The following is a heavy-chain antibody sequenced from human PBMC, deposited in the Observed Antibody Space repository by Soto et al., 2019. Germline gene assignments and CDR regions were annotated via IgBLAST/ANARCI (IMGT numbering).Heavy chain of an antibody. D-gene: IGHD4-17*01. J-gene: IGHJ4*02. Sequence: PSETLSLTCTVSGGSISSSSYYWGWIRQPPGKGLEWIGSIFYSGSTYYNPSLKSRVTISVDTSKNQFSLKLSSVTAADTAVYYCARRYGDEFDFWGQGTLVTGSS. CDR3: ARRYGDEFDF. V-gene: IGHV4-39*07. CDR1: GGSISSSSYY. CDR2: IFYSGST.